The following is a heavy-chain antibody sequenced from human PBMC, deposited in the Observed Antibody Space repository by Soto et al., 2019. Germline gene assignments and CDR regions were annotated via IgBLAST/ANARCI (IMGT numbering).Heavy chain of an antibody. CDR3: ERSSDGADY. J-gene: IGHJ4*02. CDR2: IYYSGST. V-gene: IGHV4-59*01. Sequence: SETLSLTCTVSGGSISSYYWSWIRQPPGKGLEWIGYIYYSGSTNYNPSLKSRVTISVDTSKNQFSLKLSSVTAADTAVYYCERSSDGADYWGQVSLVTVSS. D-gene: IGHD1-26*01. CDR1: GGSISSYY.